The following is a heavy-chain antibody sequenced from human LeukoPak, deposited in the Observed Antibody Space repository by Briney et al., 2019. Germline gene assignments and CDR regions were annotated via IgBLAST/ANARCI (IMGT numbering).Heavy chain of an antibody. CDR1: GFTFSSYA. Sequence: PGGSLRLSCAASGFTFSSYAMSWVRQAPGKGLEWVSAISGSGGSTYYADSVKGRLTISRDNSKNTLYLQTNSLRAEDTAVYYCAERWLQIDYWGQGTLVTVSS. J-gene: IGHJ4*02. CDR2: ISGSGGST. D-gene: IGHD5-24*01. V-gene: IGHV3-23*01. CDR3: AERWLQIDY.